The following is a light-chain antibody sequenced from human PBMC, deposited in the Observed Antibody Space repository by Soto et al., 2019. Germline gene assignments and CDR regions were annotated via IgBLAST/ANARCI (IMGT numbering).Light chain of an antibody. CDR1: QSINNRY. V-gene: IGKV3-15*01. J-gene: IGKJ1*01. Sequence: EIVLTQSPGTLSLSPGERATLSCRASQSINNRYLAWYQQKPGQAPRLLIYGASTRATGIPARFSGSGSGTEFPLTISSLQSEDFAVYYCQHYNNWPRTFGQGTKVEIK. CDR2: GAS. CDR3: QHYNNWPRT.